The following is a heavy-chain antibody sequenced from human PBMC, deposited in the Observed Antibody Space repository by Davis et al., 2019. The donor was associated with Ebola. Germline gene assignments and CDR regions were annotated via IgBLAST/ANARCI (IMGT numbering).Heavy chain of an antibody. J-gene: IGHJ4*02. D-gene: IGHD1-26*01. CDR2: ITSSSSYI. CDR1: GFTFSSYS. V-gene: IGHV3-21*01. Sequence: GESLKTSCAASGFTFSSYSMNWVRQAPGKGLEWVSSITSSSSYIYYADSVKGRFTISRDNAKNSLYLQMSSLRAEDTAVYYCARDMMIVGAISSFDYWGQGTLVTVSS. CDR3: ARDMMIVGAISSFDY.